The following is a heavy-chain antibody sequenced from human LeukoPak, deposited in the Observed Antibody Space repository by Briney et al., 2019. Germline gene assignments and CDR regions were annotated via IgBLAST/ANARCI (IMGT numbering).Heavy chain of an antibody. CDR1: GFTFTTYW. V-gene: IGHV3-20*04. CDR3: ARVGVVAATPDYYYYMDV. CDR2: INWNGGST. D-gene: IGHD2-15*01. Sequence: GGSLRLSCATSGFTFTTYWMSWVRQAPGKGLEWVPGINWNGGSTGYADSVKGRFTISRDNAKNSLYLQMNSLRAEDTALYYCARVGVVAATPDYYYYMDVWGKGTTVTVSS. J-gene: IGHJ6*03.